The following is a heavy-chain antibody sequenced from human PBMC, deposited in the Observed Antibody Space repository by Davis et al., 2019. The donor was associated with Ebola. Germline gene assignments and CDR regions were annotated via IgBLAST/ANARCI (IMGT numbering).Heavy chain of an antibody. V-gene: IGHV3-21*01. CDR3: ARELRDSGPAFDY. CDR2: IDADNSYI. Sequence: GESLKISCTASGFSFNNYAMNWVRQAPGKGPEWVASIDADNSYIYYADSVRGRFTISKDNAKNSLYLQMSSLRAEDTAVYYCARELRDSGPAFDYWGQGTLVTVSS. CDR1: GFSFNNYA. J-gene: IGHJ4*02. D-gene: IGHD6-19*01.